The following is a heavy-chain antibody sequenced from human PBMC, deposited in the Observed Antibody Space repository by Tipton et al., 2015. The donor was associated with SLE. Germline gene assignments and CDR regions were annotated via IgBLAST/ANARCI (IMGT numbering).Heavy chain of an antibody. J-gene: IGHJ4*02. Sequence: TLSLTCTVSGGSINSGDYSWNWIRQPPGKGLEWIGYIYPDGGTYYNPSLQFRVTVSVDKSTNQFSLRLNSVTAADTAVYYCARGGLMEWMDYWGPGTLVTVSS. CDR1: GGSINSGDYS. D-gene: IGHD3-16*01. V-gene: IGHV4-30-2*01. CDR3: ARGGLMEWMDY. CDR2: IYPDGGT.